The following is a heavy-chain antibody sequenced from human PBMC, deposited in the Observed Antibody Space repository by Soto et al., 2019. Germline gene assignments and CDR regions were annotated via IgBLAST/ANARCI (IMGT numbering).Heavy chain of an antibody. CDR1: GYTFTGYY. J-gene: IGHJ6*02. D-gene: IGHD2-15*01. CDR3: ARVGCSGGSCYDYYYGMDV. V-gene: IGHV1-2*04. Sequence: ASVKVSCKASGYTFTGYYMQWVRQAPGQGLEWMGWINPNSGGTNYAQKFQGWVTMTRDTSISTAYMELSRLRSDDTAVYYCARVGCSGGSCYDYYYGMDVWGQGTTVTVSS. CDR2: INPNSGGT.